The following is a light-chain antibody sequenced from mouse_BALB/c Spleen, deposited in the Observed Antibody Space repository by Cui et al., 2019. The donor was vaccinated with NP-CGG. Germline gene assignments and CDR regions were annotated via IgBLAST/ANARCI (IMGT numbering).Light chain of an antibody. V-gene: IGLV1*01. CDR2: GTN. CDR1: TGAVTSNNY. CDR3: ALWYSNHWV. J-gene: IGLJ1*01. Sequence: QTLLSQESALTTPPGETVTLTCRSSTGAVTSNNYANWVQEKPDHLFTGLIGGTNNRVPGVPARFSGSLIGDKAALTITGAQTEDEAIYFCALWYSNHWVFGGGTKLTVL.